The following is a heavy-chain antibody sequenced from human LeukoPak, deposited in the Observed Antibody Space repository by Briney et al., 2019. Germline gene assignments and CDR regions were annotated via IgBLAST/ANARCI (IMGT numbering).Heavy chain of an antibody. J-gene: IGHJ4*02. D-gene: IGHD3-16*01. Sequence: GGSLRLSCAASGFTFSSYAMSWVRQAPGKGLEWVSAISGSGGSTYYADSVKGRFTISRDNSKNTLYLQMNSLRAEDTAVYYWAKGPELVWGSFDYWGQGTLVTVSS. CDR1: GFTFSSYA. V-gene: IGHV3-23*01. CDR2: ISGSGGST. CDR3: AKGPELVWGSFDY.